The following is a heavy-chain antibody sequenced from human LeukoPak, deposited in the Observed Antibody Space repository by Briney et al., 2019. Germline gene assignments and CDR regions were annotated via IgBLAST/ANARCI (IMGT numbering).Heavy chain of an antibody. CDR3: ARERKSAGTGDAFDI. CDR2: IYYSGST. Sequence: SETLSLTCTVSGGSISSGGYYWNWIRLHPGKGLEWIGYIYYSGSTYYNPSLKSRLTISVDTSKNQFSLKLSSVTAADTAVYYCARERKSAGTGDAFDIWGQGTMVTVSS. CDR1: GGSISSGGYY. J-gene: IGHJ3*02. D-gene: IGHD6-13*01. V-gene: IGHV4-31*03.